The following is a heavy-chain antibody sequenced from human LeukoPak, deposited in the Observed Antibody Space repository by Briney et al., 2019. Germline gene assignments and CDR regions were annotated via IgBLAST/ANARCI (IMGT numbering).Heavy chain of an antibody. Sequence: SETLSLTCTVSGGSVNGGSYYWNWIRQPPGKGLEWIGYIYYSGSTNYNPSLKSRVTISVDTSKNQFSLKLSSVTAADTAVYYCARAAYSGSYHSDYWGQGTLVTVSS. CDR3: ARAAYSGSYHSDY. CDR1: GGSVNGGSYY. J-gene: IGHJ4*02. CDR2: IYYSGST. V-gene: IGHV4-61*01. D-gene: IGHD1-26*01.